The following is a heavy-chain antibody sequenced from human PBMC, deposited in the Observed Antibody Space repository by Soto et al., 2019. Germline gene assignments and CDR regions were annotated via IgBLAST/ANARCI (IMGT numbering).Heavy chain of an antibody. D-gene: IGHD5-18*01. CDR1: GYTFTGYY. V-gene: IGHV1-2*04. Sequence: ASVNVSCKASGYTFTGYYMHWVRQAPGQGLEWMGWINPNSGGTNYAQKFQGWVTMTRDTSISTAYMELSRLRSDDTAVYYCARADRDYTAMVPGRYYGMDVWGQGTTVTVSS. CDR2: INPNSGGT. J-gene: IGHJ6*02. CDR3: ARADRDYTAMVPGRYYGMDV.